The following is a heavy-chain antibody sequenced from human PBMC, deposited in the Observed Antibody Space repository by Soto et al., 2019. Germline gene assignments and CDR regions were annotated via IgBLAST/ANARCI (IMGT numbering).Heavy chain of an antibody. Sequence: PSETLSLTCTVSGGSISSGGYYWSWIRQHPGKGLEWIGYIYYSGSTYYNPSLKSRVTISVDTSKNQFSLKLSSVTAADTAVYYCARDKLYCSSTSCSYNWFDPWGQGTLVTVSS. J-gene: IGHJ5*02. V-gene: IGHV4-31*03. D-gene: IGHD2-2*01. CDR2: IYYSGST. CDR1: GGSISSGGYY. CDR3: ARDKLYCSSTSCSYNWFDP.